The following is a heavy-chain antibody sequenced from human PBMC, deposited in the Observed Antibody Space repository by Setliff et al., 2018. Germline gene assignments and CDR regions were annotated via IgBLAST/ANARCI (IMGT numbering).Heavy chain of an antibody. Sequence: PGGSLRLSCAASGFTFSTHSMNWVRQAPGKGLEWVSSISRSSTYIYYADSVKGRFTISRDNSKNTLYLQMNSLRAGDTAVYYCARAVAGNYYYYYYMDVWGKGTTVTVSS. J-gene: IGHJ6*03. CDR3: ARAVAGNYYYYYYMDV. D-gene: IGHD6-19*01. V-gene: IGHV3-21*04. CDR2: ISRSSTYI. CDR1: GFTFSTHS.